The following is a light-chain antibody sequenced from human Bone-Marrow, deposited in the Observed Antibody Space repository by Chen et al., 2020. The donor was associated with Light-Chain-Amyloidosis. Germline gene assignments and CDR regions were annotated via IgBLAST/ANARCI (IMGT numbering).Light chain of an antibody. CDR3: QQSNSYFWT. J-gene: IGKJ1*01. V-gene: IGKV1-5*03. CDR2: KAS. CDR1: QSISSW. Sequence: DIQMTQSPSTLSASVGDRVTITCRASQSISSWLAWYQQKPGKAPKLLIYKASSLESGVPSRFSGSGSGTEFTLTISSLQPDDFATYYCQQSNSYFWTFGQGTKVEIK.